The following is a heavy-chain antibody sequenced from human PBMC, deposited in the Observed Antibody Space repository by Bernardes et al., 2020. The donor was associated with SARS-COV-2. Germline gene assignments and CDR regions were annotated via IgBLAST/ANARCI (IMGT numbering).Heavy chain of an antibody. CDR3: ARVEGFCSGGTCFSLFYFDH. Sequence: ASVKVSCKASGYTYTNYGIAWVRQAPGHGLEWLGWISGYNGNTNYARHLQDRISMTTDLSTNTAFMELRRLRSDDTAVYYCARVEGFCSGGTCFSLFYFDHWGLGTLVSVSS. CDR2: ISGYNGNT. D-gene: IGHD2-15*01. J-gene: IGHJ4*02. V-gene: IGHV1-18*04. CDR1: GYTYTNYG.